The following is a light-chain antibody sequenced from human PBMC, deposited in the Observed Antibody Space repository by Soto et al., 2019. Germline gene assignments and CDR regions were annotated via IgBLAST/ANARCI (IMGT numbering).Light chain of an antibody. Sequence: ETVMTQSPATLSVSPGERATLSCRASQSINSNLAWYQQKPGQAPRVFIYGASARATGIPARFSGSASGTEFTLTISSLQSEDFATYYCLQSNNWPYTFGQGTKLEIK. CDR1: QSINSN. CDR2: GAS. V-gene: IGKV3-15*01. CDR3: LQSNNWPYT. J-gene: IGKJ2*01.